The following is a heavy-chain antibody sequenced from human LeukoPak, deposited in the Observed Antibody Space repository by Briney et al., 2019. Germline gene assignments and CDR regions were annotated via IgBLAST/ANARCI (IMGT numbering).Heavy chain of an antibody. CDR1: GFTLNTYS. V-gene: IGHV3-21*01. J-gene: IGHJ4*02. Sequence: SGGSLRLSCAASGFTLNTYSMNWVRQAPGKGLEWVSSISSTGSDMYYVDSVKGRFTISRDNAKNSLFLQVNSLRAEDTAVYYCAKDHSPNAYYYDSSGYGYFDYWGQGTLVTVSS. CDR2: ISSTGSDM. D-gene: IGHD3-22*01. CDR3: AKDHSPNAYYYDSSGYGYFDY.